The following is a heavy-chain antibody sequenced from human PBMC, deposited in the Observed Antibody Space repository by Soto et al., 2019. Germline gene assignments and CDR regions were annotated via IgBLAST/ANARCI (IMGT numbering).Heavy chain of an antibody. Sequence: ASVKVSCKASGYTFTSYAIHWVRQAPGQRLEWMGWINAGNGNTKYSQKFQDRVTITRDTSATTAYMELSSLKSEDTAVYFCARDLSSNGWSGYFDYWGQGTLVXVSS. D-gene: IGHD6-19*01. CDR3: ARDLSSNGWSGYFDY. V-gene: IGHV1-3*01. CDR2: INAGNGNT. J-gene: IGHJ4*02. CDR1: GYTFTSYA.